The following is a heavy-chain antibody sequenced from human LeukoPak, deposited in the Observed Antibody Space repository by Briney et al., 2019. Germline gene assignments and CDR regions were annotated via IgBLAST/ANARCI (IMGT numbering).Heavy chain of an antibody. Sequence: SETLSLTCAVSGGSISSGGYSWSWIRQPPGKGLEWSGYIYYSGSTYYNPSLKSRVTISVDTSKNQFSLKLSSVTAADTAVYYCARGGGYDWRGAFDFWGQGTMVTVSS. CDR2: IYYSGST. J-gene: IGHJ3*01. V-gene: IGHV4-30-4*07. CDR1: GGSISSGGYS. CDR3: ARGGGYDWRGAFDF. D-gene: IGHD5-12*01.